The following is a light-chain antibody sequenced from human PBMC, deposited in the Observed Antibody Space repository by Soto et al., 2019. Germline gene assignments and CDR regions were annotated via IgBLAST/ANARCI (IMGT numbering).Light chain of an antibody. Sequence: DIQMTQSPSTLSASVGDTVTITCRASQTISGGLAWYQQRPGKAPNLLIFDASTLESGVPSRFSGSGSGTNFTLTSSSLQSDDFDTYYCLQYSGYYRTFGQGTKVEIK. CDR1: QTISGG. V-gene: IGKV1-5*01. CDR3: LQYSGYYRT. CDR2: DAS. J-gene: IGKJ1*01.